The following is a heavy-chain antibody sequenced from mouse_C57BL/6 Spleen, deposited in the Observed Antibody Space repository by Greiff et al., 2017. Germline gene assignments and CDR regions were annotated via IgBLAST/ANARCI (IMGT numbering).Heavy chain of an antibody. CDR3: ARDADY. CDR2: ISYDGSN. J-gene: IGHJ4*01. V-gene: IGHV3-6*01. CDR1: GYSITSGYY. Sequence: EVQVVESGPGLVKPSQSLSLTCSVTGYSITSGYYWNWIRRFPGNKLEWMGYISYDGSNNSNPSLKNRISITRDTSKNQFFLKLNSVTAEYTATYYCARDADYWGQGTSVTVSA.